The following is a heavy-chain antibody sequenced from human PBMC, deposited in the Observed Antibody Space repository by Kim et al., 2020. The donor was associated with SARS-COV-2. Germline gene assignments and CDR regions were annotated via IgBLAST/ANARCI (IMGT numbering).Heavy chain of an antibody. J-gene: IGHJ4*02. CDR3: ATAERTDAEFDF. V-gene: IGHV1-3*01. Sequence: RYSQRLHGRVTITRDTSASTAYMELSSMRSEDLAVYFCATAERTDAEFDFWGQGTLVSVSS. D-gene: IGHD1-1*01.